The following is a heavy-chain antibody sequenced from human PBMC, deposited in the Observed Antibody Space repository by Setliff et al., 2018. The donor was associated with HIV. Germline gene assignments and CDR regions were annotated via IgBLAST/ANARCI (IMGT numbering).Heavy chain of an antibody. CDR3: ARDLGYCTSTSCYGVFDY. Sequence: GGSLRLSCAASGFTFNSHTMHWVRQAPGKGLEWVASILRDGSSKYYADSVMGRFTISRDNSKNALYLQMDSLRVEDAAVYYCARDLGYCTSTSCYGVFDYWGQGTLVTVSS. V-gene: IGHV3-30*04. CDR1: GFTFNSHT. J-gene: IGHJ4*02. D-gene: IGHD2-2*01. CDR2: ILRDGSSK.